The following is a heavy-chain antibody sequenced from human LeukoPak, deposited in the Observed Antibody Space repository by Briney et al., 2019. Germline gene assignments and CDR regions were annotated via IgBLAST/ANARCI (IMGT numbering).Heavy chain of an antibody. CDR2: INHSGST. V-gene: IGHV4-34*01. CDR3: ACGVVPAALIDY. D-gene: IGHD2-2*01. J-gene: IGHJ4*02. CDR1: GGSFSGYY. Sequence: PSETLSLTCAVYGGSFSGYYWSWIRQPPGKGLEWIGEINHSGSTNYNPSLKSRVTISVDTSKNQFSLKLSSVTAADTVVYYCACGVVPAALIDYWGQGTLVTVSS.